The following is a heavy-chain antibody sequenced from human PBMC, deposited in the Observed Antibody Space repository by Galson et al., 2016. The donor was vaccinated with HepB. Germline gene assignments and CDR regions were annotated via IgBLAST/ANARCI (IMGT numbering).Heavy chain of an antibody. J-gene: IGHJ6*02. CDR2: IIPILGTA. D-gene: IGHD4-11*01. V-gene: IGHV1-69*06. Sequence: SVKVSCKASGGTFSSYAIGWVRQAPGQGLEWMGEIIPILGTANYAQKFQGRFTITADKLTTTAYMELSSLRSEDTAVYYCARIYRGGYSDDYSYYYGVDVWGQGTTVTVS. CDR1: GGTFSSYA. CDR3: ARIYRGGYSDDYSYYYGVDV.